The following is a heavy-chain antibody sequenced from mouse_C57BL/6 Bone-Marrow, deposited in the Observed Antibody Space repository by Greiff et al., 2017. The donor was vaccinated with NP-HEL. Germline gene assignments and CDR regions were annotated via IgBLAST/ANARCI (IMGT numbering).Heavy chain of an antibody. V-gene: IGHV1-82*01. Sequence: VKLQESGPELVKPGASVKISCKASGYAFSSSWMNWVKQRPGKGLEWIGRIYPGDGDTNYNGKVKGKAPLTADKSSSTAYMQLSSLTSEDSAVYFCAIMTTVVGYYFDYWGQGTTRTVSS. CDR2: IYPGDGDT. CDR3: AIMTTVVGYYFDY. D-gene: IGHD1-1*01. CDR1: GYAFSSSW. J-gene: IGHJ2*01.